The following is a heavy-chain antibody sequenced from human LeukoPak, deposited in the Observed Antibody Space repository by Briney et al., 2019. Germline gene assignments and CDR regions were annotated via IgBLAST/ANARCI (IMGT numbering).Heavy chain of an antibody. J-gene: IGHJ4*02. CDR1: GYTFTSYD. V-gene: IGHV1-8*03. CDR2: VNPNSGNT. CDR3: ARVYRGYCSSTSCYTNGY. Sequence: ASVKVSCKASGYTFTSYDINWVRQATGQGLEWMGWVNPNSGNTGYAQKFQGRVTITRNTSISTAYMELSSLRSEDTAVYYCARVYRGYCSSTSCYTNGYWGQGTLVTVSS. D-gene: IGHD2-2*02.